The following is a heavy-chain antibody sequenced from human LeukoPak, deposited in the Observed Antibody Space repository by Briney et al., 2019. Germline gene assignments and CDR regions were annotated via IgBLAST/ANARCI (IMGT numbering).Heavy chain of an antibody. CDR3: ARDYADYGDYDWFDP. J-gene: IGHJ5*02. D-gene: IGHD4-17*01. Sequence: SETLSLTCAVYGGSFSGYYWSWIRQPPGKGLEWIGEINHSGSTNYNPSLKSRVTISVDTSKNQFSLKLSSVTAADTAVYYCARDYADYGDYDWFDPWGQGTLVTVSS. V-gene: IGHV4-34*01. CDR1: GGSFSGYY. CDR2: INHSGST.